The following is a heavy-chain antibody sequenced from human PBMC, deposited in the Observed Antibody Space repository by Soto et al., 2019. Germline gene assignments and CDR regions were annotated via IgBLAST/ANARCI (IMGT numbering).Heavy chain of an antibody. V-gene: IGHV2-26*01. CDR1: GFSLSTGRMG. D-gene: IGHD2-21*02. CDR2: IFSDDEI. CDR3: VRVTADSYQFYYAMDV. J-gene: IGHJ6*02. Sequence: QVTLKESGPVLMKPTETLTLTCAVSGFSLSTGRMGVSWVRQPPGKALEWLAHIFSDDEISYSTSLQSRLTVSKDTSGRQVVLSMTHVDPVDTGRYYCVRVTADSYQFYYAMDVWGQGTTVTVSS.